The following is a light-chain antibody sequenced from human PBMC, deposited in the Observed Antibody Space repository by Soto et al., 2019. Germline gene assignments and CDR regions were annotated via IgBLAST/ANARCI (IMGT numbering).Light chain of an antibody. CDR2: GAS. Sequence: EIVMTQSPASLSVSPGDGATLSCRASQSVASNVAWYQQKPGQGPRLLIHGASTRAVGVPARFSGSGSGTDFSLTINILQSEDFAVCYCQQYHNWPPQYTFGQGAKLQIK. CDR3: QQYHNWPPQYT. CDR1: QSVASN. J-gene: IGKJ2*01. V-gene: IGKV3-15*01.